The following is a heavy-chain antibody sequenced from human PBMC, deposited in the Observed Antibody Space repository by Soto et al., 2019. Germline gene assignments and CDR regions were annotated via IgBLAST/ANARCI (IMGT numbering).Heavy chain of an antibody. D-gene: IGHD4-17*01. V-gene: IGHV4-31*03. Sequence: QVQLQESGPGLVKPSQTLSLTCTVSGGSISSGGYYWSWIRQHPGKDLEWIGYIYYSGSTDYNPSLKSRVTISVDTSKNQFSLKLSSVTAADTAVYYCARAVGNIDYGDTRFDPWGQGTLVTVSS. CDR3: ARAVGNIDYGDTRFDP. CDR1: GGSISSGGYY. J-gene: IGHJ5*02. CDR2: IYYSGST.